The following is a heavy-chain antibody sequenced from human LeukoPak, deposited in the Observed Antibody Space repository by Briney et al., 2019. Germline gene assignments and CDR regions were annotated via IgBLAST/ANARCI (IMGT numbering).Heavy chain of an antibody. D-gene: IGHD2-2*01. CDR3: ARVDPGDIVVVPAAMGAFDI. V-gene: IGHV1-69*05. CDR1: GGTFSSYA. Sequence: SVKVSCKASGGTFSSYAISWVRQAPGQGLEWMGGIIPIFGTANYAQKFQGRVTITTDESTSTAYMELSSLRSEDTAVYYCARVDPGDIVVVPAAMGAFDIWGQGTMVTVSS. J-gene: IGHJ3*02. CDR2: IIPIFGTA.